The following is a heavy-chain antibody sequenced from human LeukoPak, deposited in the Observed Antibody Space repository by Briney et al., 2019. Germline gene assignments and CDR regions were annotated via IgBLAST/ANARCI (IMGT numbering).Heavy chain of an antibody. CDR2: ISDSSSCI. Sequence: PGGSLRLSCAASGFTFSSYRMNWVRQAPGKGLEWVSSISDSSSCIYHADSVKGRFTISRDNAKNSVYLQMNSLRAEDTATYYCTKGEDGMDVWGQGTTVTVSS. V-gene: IGHV3-21*01. J-gene: IGHJ6*02. CDR3: TKGEDGMDV. D-gene: IGHD1-26*01. CDR1: GFTFSSYR.